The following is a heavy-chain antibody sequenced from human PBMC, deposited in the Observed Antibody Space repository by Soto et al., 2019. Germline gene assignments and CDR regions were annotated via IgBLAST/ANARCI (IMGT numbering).Heavy chain of an antibody. CDR1: GFTFSSYA. Sequence: QVQLVESGGGVVQPGRSLRLSCAASGFTFSSYAMHWVRQAPGKGLEWVAVISYDGSNKYYADSVKGRFTISRDNSKNTLYLQMNSLRAEDTAVYYCARDGREMATIRYWYFDLWGRGTLVTVSS. CDR2: ISYDGSNK. V-gene: IGHV3-30-3*01. CDR3: ARDGREMATIRYWYFDL. D-gene: IGHD5-12*01. J-gene: IGHJ2*01.